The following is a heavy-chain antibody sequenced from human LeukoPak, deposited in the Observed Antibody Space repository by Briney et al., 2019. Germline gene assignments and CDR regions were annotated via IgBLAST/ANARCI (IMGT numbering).Heavy chain of an antibody. J-gene: IGHJ4*02. Sequence: SETLSLTCTVSGGSISSSSHYWGWIRQPPGKGLEWVGSIYYSGGTYYNPPLKSRVTISVDTSKNQFSLKLSSVTAADTAVYFCARTYIVGPTRHFDYWGQGTLVTVSS. D-gene: IGHD1-26*01. CDR3: ARTYIVGPTRHFDY. CDR1: GGSISSSSHY. CDR2: IYYSGGT. V-gene: IGHV4-39*01.